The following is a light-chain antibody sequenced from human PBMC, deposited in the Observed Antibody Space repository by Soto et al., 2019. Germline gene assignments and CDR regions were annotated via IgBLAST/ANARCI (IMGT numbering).Light chain of an antibody. Sequence: DIQMTQSPSSLSASVGDRVSITCRASQSVSTYLNWYQQKPGKAPKLLIYAASSLQTGVPSRFSGSGSGTDFTLTIGSLQPVDFATYYCQQSYITPWTFGQGTKVEIK. CDR3: QQSYITPWT. CDR2: AAS. CDR1: QSVSTY. J-gene: IGKJ1*01. V-gene: IGKV1-39*01.